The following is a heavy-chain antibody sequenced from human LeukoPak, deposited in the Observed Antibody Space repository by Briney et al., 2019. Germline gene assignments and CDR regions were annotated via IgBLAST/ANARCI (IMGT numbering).Heavy chain of an antibody. Sequence: PSETLSLTCAVSGYSISSSYYWGWIRQPPGKGLEWIGSIYYSGSTYYNPSLKSRVTISVDTSKNQFSLKLSSVTAADTAVYYCARHAIVVVIAISPDAFDIWGQGTMVTVSS. CDR3: ARHAIVVVIAISPDAFDI. CDR2: IYYSGST. CDR1: GYSISSSYY. J-gene: IGHJ3*02. V-gene: IGHV4-38-2*01. D-gene: IGHD2-21*01.